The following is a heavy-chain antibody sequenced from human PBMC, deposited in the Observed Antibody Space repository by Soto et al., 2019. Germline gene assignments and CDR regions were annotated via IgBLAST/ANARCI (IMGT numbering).Heavy chain of an antibody. CDR2: ISSSSSYI. Sequence: GGSLRLSCAASGFTFSSYSMNWVRQAPGKGLEWVSSISSSSSYIYYADSVKGRFTISRDNAKNSLYLQMNSLRAEDTAVYYCAKLGGSFLGTDYWGQGTLVTVSS. V-gene: IGHV3-21*01. CDR1: GFTFSSYS. CDR3: AKLGGSFLGTDY. J-gene: IGHJ4*02. D-gene: IGHD1-26*01.